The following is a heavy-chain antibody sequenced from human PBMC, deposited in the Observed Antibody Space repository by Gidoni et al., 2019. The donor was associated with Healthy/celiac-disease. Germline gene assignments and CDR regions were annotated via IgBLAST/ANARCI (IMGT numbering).Heavy chain of an antibody. CDR3: ARDQEARSSGWAGGDYYYYYGMDV. Sequence: QVQLVESGRGVVQPGRSLRLSCAASGFTFSSYAIHWVRQAPGKGLEWVAVISYDGSNKYYADSVKGRFTISRDNSKNTLYLQMNSLRAEDTAVYYCARDQEARSSGWAGGDYYYYYGMDVWGQGTTVTVSS. V-gene: IGHV3-30*04. CDR2: ISYDGSNK. J-gene: IGHJ6*02. D-gene: IGHD6-19*01. CDR1: GFTFSSYA.